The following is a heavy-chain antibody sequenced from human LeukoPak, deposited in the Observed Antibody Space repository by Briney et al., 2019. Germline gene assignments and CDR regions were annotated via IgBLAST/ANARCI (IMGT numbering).Heavy chain of an antibody. Sequence: SQTLSLTCALSGDSFSSNSAAWNWLRQSPSRGLEWLGRTYYRSKLYNDYAVSVKSRITINPDTSKNQFSLQLNSVTPEDTAVYYCAREQQYDYYYGMDVWGQGTTVTVSS. CDR2: TYYRSKLYN. D-gene: IGHD6-13*01. CDR1: GDSFSSNSAA. J-gene: IGHJ6*02. CDR3: AREQQYDYYYGMDV. V-gene: IGHV6-1*01.